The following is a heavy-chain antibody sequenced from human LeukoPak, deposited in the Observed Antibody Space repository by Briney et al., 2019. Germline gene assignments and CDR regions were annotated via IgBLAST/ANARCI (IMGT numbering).Heavy chain of an antibody. Sequence: ASVKVSCKASGYTFTSYYMHWVRQAPGQGLEWMGIINPRGGSTSYAQKFQGRVTMTRDTSTSTVYMELSSLRSEDTAVYYCARDAPIQLAAVAGYYYYYGMDVWGQGTTVTVSS. CDR1: GYTFTSYY. V-gene: IGHV1-46*01. CDR2: INPRGGST. CDR3: ARDAPIQLAAVAGYYYYYGMDV. D-gene: IGHD6-19*01. J-gene: IGHJ6*02.